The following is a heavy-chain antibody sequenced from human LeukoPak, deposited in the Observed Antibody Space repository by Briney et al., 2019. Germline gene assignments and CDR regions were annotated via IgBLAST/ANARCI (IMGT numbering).Heavy chain of an antibody. D-gene: IGHD2-2*01. J-gene: IGHJ4*02. CDR1: GFTFSSYA. CDR2: ISGSGGYT. Sequence: GGSLRLSCRASGFTFSSYAMIWVRQAPGKGLVWVSGISGSGGYTYYAVSVKVRITMSRANSKTTLYLQMKSLNAEDTAVYSCAKESLRVVPAATFDYWGQGTLVTGSS. V-gene: IGHV3-23*01. CDR3: AKESLRVVPAATFDY.